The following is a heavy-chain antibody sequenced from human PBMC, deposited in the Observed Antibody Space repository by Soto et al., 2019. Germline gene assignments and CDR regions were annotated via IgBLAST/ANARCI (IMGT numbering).Heavy chain of an antibody. CDR2: MNPNSGNT. D-gene: IGHD4-17*01. CDR1: GYTFTSYD. Sequence: QVQLVQSGAEVKKPGASVKVSCKASGYTFTSYDINWVRQATGQGLEWMGWMNPNSGNTGYAQKFQGRVTMTRNTSISTAYMELSSLRSEDTAVYYCARGRGWTTVTNWYFDLWGRGTLVTVSS. CDR3: ARGRGWTTVTNWYFDL. J-gene: IGHJ2*01. V-gene: IGHV1-8*01.